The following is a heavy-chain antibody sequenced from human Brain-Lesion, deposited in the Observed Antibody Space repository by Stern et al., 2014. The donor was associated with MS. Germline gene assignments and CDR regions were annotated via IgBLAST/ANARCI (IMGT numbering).Heavy chain of an antibody. CDR1: GFTFDDFA. Sequence: QLVESGGGLVQPGRSLRLSCAASGFTFDDFAMHWVRQAPGKGLEWVSGINWKSGSLAYADSVKGRFSISRDSAKNSLFLQMNSLRPEDTALYYCTKDSGYFSGLFDSWGQGTLVTVSS. J-gene: IGHJ4*02. CDR2: INWKSGSL. D-gene: IGHD3-22*01. V-gene: IGHV3-9*01. CDR3: TKDSGYFSGLFDS.